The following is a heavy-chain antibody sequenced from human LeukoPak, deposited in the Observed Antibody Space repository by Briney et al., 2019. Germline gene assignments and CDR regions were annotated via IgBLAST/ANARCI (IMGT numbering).Heavy chain of an antibody. CDR3: ARGDQDFDY. V-gene: IGHV6-1*01. Sequence: SQTLSLTCAISGDSVSSNSAAWHWLRQSPSRGLEWLGRTYYKSKWSNNYAVSVKSRITINPDTSKNQFSLQLNSATPEDTAVYYCARGDQDFDYWGQGTLVTVSS. CDR1: GDSVSSNSAA. J-gene: IGHJ4*02. D-gene: IGHD2-2*01. CDR2: TYYKSKWSN.